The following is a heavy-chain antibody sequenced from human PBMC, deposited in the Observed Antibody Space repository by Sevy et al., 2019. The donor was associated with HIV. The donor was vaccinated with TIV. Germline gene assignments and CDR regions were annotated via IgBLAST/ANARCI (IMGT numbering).Heavy chain of an antibody. D-gene: IGHD1-26*01. CDR1: GFTFSNYA. Sequence: GGSLILSCAASGFTFSNYAMSWVRHAPGKGLEWVSAISGSGGSTYYADSVKGRFTISRDNSKNTLFLQMNSLRAEDTAVYFCAKWSELPSSPFDYWGQGTLVTVSS. V-gene: IGHV3-23*01. CDR2: ISGSGGST. CDR3: AKWSELPSSPFDY. J-gene: IGHJ4*02.